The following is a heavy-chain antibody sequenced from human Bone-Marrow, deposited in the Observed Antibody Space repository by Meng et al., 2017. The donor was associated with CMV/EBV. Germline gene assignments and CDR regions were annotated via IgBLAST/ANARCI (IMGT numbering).Heavy chain of an antibody. CDR2: IKEDGSEK. J-gene: IGHJ4*02. D-gene: IGHD1-1*01. CDR1: GFTFSGYY. V-gene: IGHV3-7*01. Sequence: GESLKISCAASGFTFSGYYMSWVRQAPGEGLEWVASIKEDGSEKDYVDSVKGRFTISRDNSKSTLFLQMNSLRAQDSAVYYCTGKGFESWGQGTLVTVSS. CDR3: TGKGFES.